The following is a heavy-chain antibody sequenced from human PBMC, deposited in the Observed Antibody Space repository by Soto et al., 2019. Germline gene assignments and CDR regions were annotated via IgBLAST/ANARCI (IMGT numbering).Heavy chain of an antibody. Sequence: QVQLVQSGAEVKKPGSSVKVSCKASGGTFSSYAISWVRQAPGQGLEWMGGIIPIFGTANYAQKFQGRVTITADESTSTAYMELRGLSSEDPAVSYCARDSGFRYGQFDYWGQGTLGTVSS. V-gene: IGHV1-69*01. CDR2: IIPIFGTA. J-gene: IGHJ4*02. CDR1: GGTFSSYA. CDR3: ARDSGFRYGQFDY. D-gene: IGHD5-18*01.